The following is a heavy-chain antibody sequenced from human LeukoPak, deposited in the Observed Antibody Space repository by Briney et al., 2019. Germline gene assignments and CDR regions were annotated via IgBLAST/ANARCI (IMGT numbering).Heavy chain of an antibody. D-gene: IGHD2-15*01. J-gene: IGHJ4*02. Sequence: GGSLRLSCAASRFTFSSYAMSWVRQAPGKGLEWVSAISGSGGSTYYADSVKGRFTISRDNSKNTLYLQMNSLRAEDTAVYYCAKDIADCSGGSCYGDYWGQGTLVTVSS. V-gene: IGHV3-23*01. CDR2: ISGSGGST. CDR3: AKDIADCSGGSCYGDY. CDR1: RFTFSSYA.